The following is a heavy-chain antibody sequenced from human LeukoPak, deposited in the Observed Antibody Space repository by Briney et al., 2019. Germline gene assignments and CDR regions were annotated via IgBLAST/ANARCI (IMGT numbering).Heavy chain of an antibody. J-gene: IGHJ4*02. D-gene: IGHD1-26*01. CDR3: ARRGITYSSSFFAF. CDR1: GGSIGSSSYY. V-gene: IGHV4-39*01. CDR2: IFYSGNT. Sequence: SATLSLTCTVSGGSIGSSSYYWAWIRQPPGKGLEWIGHIFYSGNTYYNPSLKSRVTISVDTSKNQFSLHLSSVTAADTATYYCARRGITYSSSFFAFWGQGTLVTVSS.